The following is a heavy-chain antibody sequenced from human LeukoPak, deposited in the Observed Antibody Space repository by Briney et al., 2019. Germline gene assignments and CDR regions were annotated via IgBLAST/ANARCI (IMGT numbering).Heavy chain of an antibody. J-gene: IGHJ3*02. D-gene: IGHD1-20*01. CDR1: RFTFSSYG. V-gene: IGHV3-30*18. CDR2: ISYDGSNK. CDR3: AKSYNWNDVGAFDI. Sequence: GGSLRLSCAASRFTFSSYGMHWVRQAPGKGLEWVAVISYDGSNKYYADSVKGRFTISRDNSKNTLYLQMNSLRTEDTAVYYCAKSYNWNDVGAFDIWGQGTMVTVSS.